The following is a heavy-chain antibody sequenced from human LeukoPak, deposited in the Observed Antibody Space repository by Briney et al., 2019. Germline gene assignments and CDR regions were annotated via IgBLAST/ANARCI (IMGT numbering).Heavy chain of an antibody. CDR1: GGSISSGGYY. Sequence: PSQTLSLTCTVSGGSISSGGYYWSWIWQPPGKGLEWIGYIYHSGSTYYNPSLKSRVTISVDRSKNQFSLKLSSVTAADTAVYYCARDRTAAAGNYFDHWGQGTLVTVSS. CDR3: ARDRTAAAGNYFDH. D-gene: IGHD6-13*01. CDR2: IYHSGST. J-gene: IGHJ4*02. V-gene: IGHV4-30-2*01.